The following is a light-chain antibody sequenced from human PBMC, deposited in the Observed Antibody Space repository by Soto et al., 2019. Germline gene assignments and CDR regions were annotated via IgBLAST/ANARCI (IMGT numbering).Light chain of an antibody. V-gene: IGKV3D-20*02. Sequence: EIVMLQSPATLSVSPGGRSTLSCRASQSVSSSYLAWYQQKPGQAPPLLIYGASSRATGIPDRFSGSGSGTDFTLTISSLQSEDLAVYYCQQHSNWPPITVGQGTRLEIK. J-gene: IGKJ5*01. CDR1: QSVSSSY. CDR3: QQHSNWPPIT. CDR2: GAS.